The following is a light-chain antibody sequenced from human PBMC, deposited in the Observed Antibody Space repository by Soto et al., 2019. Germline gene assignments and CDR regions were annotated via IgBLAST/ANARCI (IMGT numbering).Light chain of an antibody. V-gene: IGLV1-47*01. Sequence: QPVLTQPPSASETPGQRVTISCSGSSSNIGSNYVYWYQQLPGTAPKLVIYRNSQRPSGVSDRFSGSKSGTSASLAISGLRSEDEADYYCAAWDDSLFGVVFGGGTKVTVL. CDR3: AAWDDSLFGVV. CDR2: RNS. CDR1: SSNIGSNY. J-gene: IGLJ2*01.